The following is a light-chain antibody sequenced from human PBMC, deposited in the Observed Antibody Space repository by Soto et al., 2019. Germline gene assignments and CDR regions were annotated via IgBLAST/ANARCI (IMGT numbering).Light chain of an antibody. CDR2: GAS. CDR1: QSVTTDY. V-gene: IGKV3-20*01. J-gene: IGKJ4*01. CDR3: QQYGSSPLT. Sequence: DIVLMQSPGTLSLSPGERATLSCRASQSVTTDYLAWYQHKPGQAPRLLIYGASTRATGIPDRFSGSGSGTDFTLTISRLAPEDFSVYYCQQYGSSPLTFGGGTKVDI.